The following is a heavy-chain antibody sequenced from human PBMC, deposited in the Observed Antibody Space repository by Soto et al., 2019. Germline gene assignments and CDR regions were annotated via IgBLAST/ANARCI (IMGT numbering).Heavy chain of an antibody. D-gene: IGHD3-9*01. CDR3: AREAVYYDILTGYYPRAAIDC. Sequence: SETLSLTCTVSGGSISSGGYYWSWIRQHPGKGLEWIGYIYYSGSTYYNTYLKSRVTISVDTSKNQISLKLSSVTAADTAVYYCAREAVYYDILTGYYPRAAIDCWGQGTLVTVSS. V-gene: IGHV4-31*03. CDR1: GGSISSGGYY. J-gene: IGHJ4*02. CDR2: IYYSGST.